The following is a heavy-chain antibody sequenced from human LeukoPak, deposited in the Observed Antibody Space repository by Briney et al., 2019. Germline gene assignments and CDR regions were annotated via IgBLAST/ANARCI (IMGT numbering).Heavy chain of an antibody. V-gene: IGHV4-59*08. D-gene: IGHD2-15*01. Sequence: PSETLSLTCTVSGGSMTYYYWTWIRQPPGKGLEWIGYIYYSGNTNYNPSLKSRVTISVDTSKNHFSLMLGSVTAADTAVFYCARQRGGYVDYWGQGTLVTVSS. CDR3: ARQRGGYVDY. CDR2: IYYSGNT. J-gene: IGHJ4*02. CDR1: GGSMTYYY.